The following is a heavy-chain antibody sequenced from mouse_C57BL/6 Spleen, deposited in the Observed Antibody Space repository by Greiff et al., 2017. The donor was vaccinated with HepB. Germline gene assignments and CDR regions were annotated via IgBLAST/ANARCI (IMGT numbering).Heavy chain of an antibody. D-gene: IGHD1-1*01. CDR3: TSTVVASYYLDY. CDR1: GYTFTDYE. V-gene: IGHV1-15*01. J-gene: IGHJ2*01. Sequence: VQLQQSGAELVRPGASVTLSCKASGYTFTDYEMHWVKQTPVHGLEWLGAIDPETGGTAYNQKFKGKAILTADKSSRTADMELRSLTSEDSAVYYCTSTVVASYYLDYWGQGTTLTVSS. CDR2: IDPETGGT.